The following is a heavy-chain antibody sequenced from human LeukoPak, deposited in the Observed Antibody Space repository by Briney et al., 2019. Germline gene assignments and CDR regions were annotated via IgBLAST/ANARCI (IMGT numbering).Heavy chain of an antibody. Sequence: SETLSLTCTVSGGPISSHYWSWIRQPPGKGLEWIGYIYYSGSTNYNPSLKSRVTISVDTSKNQFPLKLSSVTAADTAVYYCARVPYDSTNPFDYWGQGTLVTVSS. CDR1: GGPISSHY. CDR3: ARVPYDSTNPFDY. V-gene: IGHV4-59*11. CDR2: IYYSGST. D-gene: IGHD3-22*01. J-gene: IGHJ4*02.